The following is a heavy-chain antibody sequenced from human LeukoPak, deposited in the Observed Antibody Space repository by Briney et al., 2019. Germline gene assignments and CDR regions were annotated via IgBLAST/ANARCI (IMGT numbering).Heavy chain of an antibody. Sequence: GGSLRLSCAAFGFTFSSYSMNWVRQAPGKGLEWVSSISSSSSYIYYADSVKGRFTISRDNAKNSLYLQMNSLRAEDTAVYYCAGQGYSSGWFQGYWGQGTLVTVSS. CDR2: ISSSSSYI. V-gene: IGHV3-21*01. J-gene: IGHJ4*02. CDR3: AGQGYSSGWFQGY. D-gene: IGHD6-19*01. CDR1: GFTFSSYS.